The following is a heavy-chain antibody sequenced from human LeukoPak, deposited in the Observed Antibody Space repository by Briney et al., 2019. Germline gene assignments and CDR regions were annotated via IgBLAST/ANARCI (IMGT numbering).Heavy chain of an antibody. CDR3: AREIDYDGSITHGS. CDR2: IIPILGIT. Sequence: ASVKVSCKASGGTFGSYAISWVRQAPGQGLEWMGRIIPILGITNYAQKFQGRVTITADKSTSTAYMELSSLRSEDTAMFYCAREIDYDGSITHGSWGQGTLVTVSS. V-gene: IGHV1-69*04. J-gene: IGHJ5*02. D-gene: IGHD3-22*01. CDR1: GGTFGSYA.